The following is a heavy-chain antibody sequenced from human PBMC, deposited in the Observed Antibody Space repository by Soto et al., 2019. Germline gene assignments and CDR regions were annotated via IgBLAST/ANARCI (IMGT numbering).Heavy chain of an antibody. CDR3: ARRPVAEFALRYFDWLQFDY. J-gene: IGHJ4*02. V-gene: IGHV5-51*01. CDR1: GYSFTSYW. D-gene: IGHD3-9*01. Sequence: PGESLKISCKGSGYSFTSYWIGWVRQMPGKGLEWMGIIYPGDSDTRYSPSFQGQVTISADKSISTAYLQWSSLKASDTAMYYCARRPVAEFALRYFDWLQFDYWGQGTLVTVSS. CDR2: IYPGDSDT.